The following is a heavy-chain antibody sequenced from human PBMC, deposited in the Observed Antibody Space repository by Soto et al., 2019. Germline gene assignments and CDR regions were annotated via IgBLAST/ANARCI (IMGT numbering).Heavy chain of an antibody. CDR2: IWVDGRRK. Sequence: GGSLRLSCAASGFTFSLYGMHWVRQAPGKGLEWVAAIWVDGRRKDYADSVKDRLFISRDNSKNTLYLQLDSLRPEDTAVYYCATWQGSLNFHYWGQGTLVTVSS. J-gene: IGHJ4*02. V-gene: IGHV3-33*01. CDR1: GFTFSLYG. CDR3: ATWQGSLNFHY.